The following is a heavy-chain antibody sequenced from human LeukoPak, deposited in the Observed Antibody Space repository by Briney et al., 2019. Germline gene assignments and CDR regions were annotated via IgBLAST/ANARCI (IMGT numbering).Heavy chain of an antibody. CDR2: ISGSGGTT. CDR3: AKDWGY. V-gene: IGHV3-23*01. Sequence: GGSLRLSCAASGLTFSTYAMNWVRQAPGRGLECVSTISGSGGTTYYADSVKGRFTISRDNSKSTLYLQMNSLRAEDTAVYYCAKDWGYWGQGTLVTVSS. J-gene: IGHJ4*02. CDR1: GLTFSTYA. D-gene: IGHD7-27*01.